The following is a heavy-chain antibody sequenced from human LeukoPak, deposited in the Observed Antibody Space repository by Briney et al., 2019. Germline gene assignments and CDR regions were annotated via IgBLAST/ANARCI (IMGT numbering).Heavy chain of an antibody. CDR3: AKGRRSNDYYCQSDY. V-gene: IGHV3-23*01. J-gene: IGHJ4*02. Sequence: GGSLRLSCAASGFTFSTYAMNWVRQAPGKGLEWVSVISSSGNMYYADSVKGRFIISRDNSKNTLYLQMNSLRAEDTAVYYCAKGRRSNDYYCQSDYWGQGTLVTVSS. CDR2: ISSSGNM. D-gene: IGHD3-10*01. CDR1: GFTFSTYA.